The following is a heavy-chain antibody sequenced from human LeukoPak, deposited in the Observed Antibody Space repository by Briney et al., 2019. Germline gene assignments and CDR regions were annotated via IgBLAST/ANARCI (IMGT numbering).Heavy chain of an antibody. V-gene: IGHV4-34*01. CDR1: GGSFSGYY. CDR2: INHSGST. Sequence: SETLSLTCAVYGGSFSGYYWSWIRQPPGKGLEWIGEINHSGSTNYNPSLKSRVTISVDTSKNQFSLKLSSVTAADTAVYYCATEPPYSSSSPQGIAHYYYYYGMDVWGQGTTVTVSS. J-gene: IGHJ6*02. D-gene: IGHD6-13*01. CDR3: ATEPPYSSSSPQGIAHYYYYYGMDV.